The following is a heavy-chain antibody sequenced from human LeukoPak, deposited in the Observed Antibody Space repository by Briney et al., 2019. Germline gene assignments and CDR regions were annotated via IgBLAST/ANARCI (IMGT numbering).Heavy chain of an antibody. V-gene: IGHV4-30-4*01. CDR1: GGSISSGDYY. Sequence: PSQTLSLTCTVSGGSISSGDYYWSWIRQPPGKGLEWIAYISHSGGTYYNPSLKSRATISLDTSRNQFSLKLSSVTAADTAVYYCARVRTTVTIDYWGQGTLVTVSS. J-gene: IGHJ4*02. CDR2: ISHSGGT. CDR3: ARVRTTVTIDY. D-gene: IGHD4-17*01.